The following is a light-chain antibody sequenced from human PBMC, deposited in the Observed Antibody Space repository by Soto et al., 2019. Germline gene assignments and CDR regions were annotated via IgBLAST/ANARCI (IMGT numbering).Light chain of an antibody. CDR3: SSYTSTYTLVL. CDR2: EVS. J-gene: IGLJ2*01. V-gene: IGLV2-14*01. CDR1: SSDVGNYNY. Sequence: QSALTQPASVSGSPGQSITISCTGTSSDVGNYNYVSWYQQHPGKAPKLLIYEVSNRPSGVSNRFSGSQSGDTASLTISGLQAEDEADYFCSSYTSTYTLVLFGGGTQLTVL.